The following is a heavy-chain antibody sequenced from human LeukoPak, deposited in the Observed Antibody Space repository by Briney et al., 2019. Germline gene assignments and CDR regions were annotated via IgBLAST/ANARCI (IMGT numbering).Heavy chain of an antibody. CDR3: AKDRGVATITDYYYYMDV. CDR1: GFTFSSYG. D-gene: IGHD5-12*01. V-gene: IGHV3-30*18. J-gene: IGHJ6*03. Sequence: GRSLRLSCAASGFTFSSYGMHWVRQAPGKGLEWVAVISYDGSNKYYADSVKGRFTISRDNSKNTLYLQMNSLRAEDTAVYYCAKDRGVATITDYYYYMDVWGKGTTVTVSS. CDR2: ISYDGSNK.